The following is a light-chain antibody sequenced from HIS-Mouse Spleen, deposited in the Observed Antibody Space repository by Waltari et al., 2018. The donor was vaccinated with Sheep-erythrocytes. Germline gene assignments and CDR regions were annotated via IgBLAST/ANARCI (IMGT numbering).Light chain of an antibody. Sequence: QSALTQPASVSGSPGQSITISCTGPSRAGGGYNYVSWYQQHPGKAPKLMIYDVSNRPSGVSNRFSGSKSGNTASLTISGLQAEDEADYYCSSYTSSSTWVFGGGTKLTVL. CDR1: SRAGGGYNY. CDR2: DVS. V-gene: IGLV2-14*03. J-gene: IGLJ3*02. CDR3: SSYTSSSTWV.